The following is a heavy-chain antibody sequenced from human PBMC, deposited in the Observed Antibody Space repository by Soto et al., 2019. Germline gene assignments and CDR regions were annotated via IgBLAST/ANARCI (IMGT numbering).Heavy chain of an antibody. Sequence: GSLRLSFEASGFSFSSFVLNCGLQAPGKGLEWVSTVSPGGDVSHYTDSAKGRFTISRDNSRRTLHLQMDSLRAEDAAVYFCVRRAITATTNWGAFDVWGQGTVVTVS. D-gene: IGHD1-20*01. CDR1: GFSFSSFV. J-gene: IGHJ3*01. V-gene: IGHV3-23*01. CDR2: VSPGGDVS. CDR3: VRRAITATTNWGAFDV.